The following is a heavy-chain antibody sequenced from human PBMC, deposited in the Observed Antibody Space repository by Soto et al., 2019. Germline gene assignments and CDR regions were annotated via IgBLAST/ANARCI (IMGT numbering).Heavy chain of an antibody. CDR2: ISAYNGNT. J-gene: IGHJ6*02. V-gene: IGHV1-18*04. Sequence: EASVKVSCKASGYTFTSCGISWVRQAPGQGLEWMGWISAYNGNTNYAQKLQGRVTMTTDTSTSTAYMELRSLRSDDTAVYYCARDRADIVVVPAAIRDFYYYGMDVWGQGTTVTVSS. CDR3: ARDRADIVVVPAAIRDFYYYGMDV. CDR1: GYTFTSCG. D-gene: IGHD2-2*01.